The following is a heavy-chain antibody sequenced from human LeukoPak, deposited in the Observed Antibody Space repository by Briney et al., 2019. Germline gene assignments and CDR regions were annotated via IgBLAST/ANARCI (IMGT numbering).Heavy chain of an antibody. J-gene: IGHJ4*02. V-gene: IGHV4-39*07. CDR1: GGSISTYY. CDR3: ARGAPPQN. Sequence: SETLSLTCTVSGGSISTYYRGWIRQPPGKGLEWIGSVYYTGASYYNPSLKSRVTISIDTSKNHFSLNLTSVTAADTAVYYCARGAPPQNWGQGALVTVSS. CDR2: VYYTGAS.